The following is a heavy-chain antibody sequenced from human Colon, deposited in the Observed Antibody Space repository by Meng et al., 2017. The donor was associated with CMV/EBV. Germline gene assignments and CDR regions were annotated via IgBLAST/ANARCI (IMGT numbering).Heavy chain of an antibody. CDR1: GASISGYY. CDR3: ARGSGQYTGHDWYFDL. CDR2: VYYNGNT. Sequence: SETLSLTCTVAGASISGYYWSWIRQPPGKGLEWIGNVYYNGNTNNSPSLKSRLAISVDPSKNQFSLRLTSMTSADTAVYFCARGSGQYTGHDWYFDLWGRGTLVTVSS. D-gene: IGHD3-3*01. J-gene: IGHJ2*01. V-gene: IGHV4-59*01.